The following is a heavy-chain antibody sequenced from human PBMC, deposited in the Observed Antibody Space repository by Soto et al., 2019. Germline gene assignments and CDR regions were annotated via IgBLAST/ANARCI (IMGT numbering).Heavy chain of an antibody. Sequence: GESLKISCKGSGYSFTSYWIGWVRQMPGKGLEWMGIIYPGDSDTRYSPSFQGQVTISADKSISTAYLQWSSLKASDTAMYYCARHRYYYDSSDSPPKVADYWGQGTLVTVSS. CDR3: ARHRYYYDSSDSPPKVADY. V-gene: IGHV5-51*01. D-gene: IGHD3-22*01. J-gene: IGHJ4*02. CDR2: IYPGDSDT. CDR1: GYSFTSYW.